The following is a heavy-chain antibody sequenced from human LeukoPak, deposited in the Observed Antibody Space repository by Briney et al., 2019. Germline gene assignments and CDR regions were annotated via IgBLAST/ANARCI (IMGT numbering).Heavy chain of an antibody. Sequence: GGSLRLSRAASGFTFSGHWMSWVRQAPGRGLEWVANINQGGSDKYYVDSVKGRFTISRDNANNLLYLQMNSLRGEDTAVYYCTRDRSRAEDDWGQGTLVTVSS. CDR3: TRDRSRAEDD. V-gene: IGHV3-7*01. J-gene: IGHJ4*02. CDR1: GFTFSGHW. CDR2: INQGGSDK. D-gene: IGHD1-14*01.